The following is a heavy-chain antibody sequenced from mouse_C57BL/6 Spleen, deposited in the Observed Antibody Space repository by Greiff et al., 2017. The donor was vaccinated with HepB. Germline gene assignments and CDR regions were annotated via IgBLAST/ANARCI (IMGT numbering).Heavy chain of an antibody. D-gene: IGHD2-5*01. Sequence: QVQLQQPGTELVKPGASVKLSCKASGYTFTSYWMHWVKQRPGQGLEWIGNINPSNGGTNYNEKFKSKATLTVDKSSSTAYMQLSSLTSEDSAVYDCATRDYSNYLWYFDVWGTGTTVTVSS. CDR2: INPSNGGT. CDR1: GYTFTSYW. V-gene: IGHV1-53*01. CDR3: ATRDYSNYLWYFDV. J-gene: IGHJ1*03.